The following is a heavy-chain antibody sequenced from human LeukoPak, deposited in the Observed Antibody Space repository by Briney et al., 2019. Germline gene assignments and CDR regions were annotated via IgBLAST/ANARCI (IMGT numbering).Heavy chain of an antibody. J-gene: IGHJ4*02. CDR3: AKEGSSWYSFVDY. D-gene: IGHD6-13*01. CDR1: GFTFSSYW. Sequence: GGSLRLSCAASGFTFSSYWMSWVRQAPGKGLEWVANIKQDGSEKYYVDSVKGRFTISRDNAKNSLYLQMNSLRAEDTAVYYCAKEGSSWYSFVDYWGQGTLVTVSS. CDR2: IKQDGSEK. V-gene: IGHV3-7*04.